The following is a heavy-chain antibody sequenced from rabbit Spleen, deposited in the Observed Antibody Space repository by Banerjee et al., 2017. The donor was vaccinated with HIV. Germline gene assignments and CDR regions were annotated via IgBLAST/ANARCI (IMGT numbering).Heavy chain of an antibody. D-gene: IGHD1-1*01. V-gene: IGHV1S45*01. Sequence: QEHLKESGGGLVQPGGSLTLTCKASGFSFSNKAVMCWVRQAPGKGLEWIACINAVTGKAVYASWAKGRFTFSKTSSTTVTLQMTSLTAADTATYFCTRDDGSGHYIDGYFKLWAQGPWSPS. CDR1: GFSFSNKAV. J-gene: IGHJ4*01. CDR2: INAVTGKA. CDR3: TRDDGSGHYIDGYFKL.